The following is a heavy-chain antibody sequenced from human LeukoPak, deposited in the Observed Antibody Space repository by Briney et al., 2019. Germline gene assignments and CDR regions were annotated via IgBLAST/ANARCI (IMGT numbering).Heavy chain of an antibody. CDR3: ARGDYYDSSPSSY. J-gene: IGHJ4*02. Sequence: ASVKVSCKVSGYTFTTYYMHWVRQAPGQGREWVGIINPGGGSTSYARKFQGRVTMTRDTSTSTVYMELSSLRSEDTAVYYCARGDYYDSSPSSYWGQGTLVTVSS. D-gene: IGHD3-22*01. CDR2: INPGGGST. V-gene: IGHV1-46*03. CDR1: GYTFTTYY.